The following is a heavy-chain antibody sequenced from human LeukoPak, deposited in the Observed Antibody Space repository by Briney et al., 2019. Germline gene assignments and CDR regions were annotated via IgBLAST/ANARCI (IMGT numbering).Heavy chain of an antibody. Sequence: GGSLRLSCAASGITFNKNTFHWVRQAPGKALEWVAVIWSDGSQKYYADSVKGRFTISRDNSKNTLYLQMNSLRAEDTAVYYCARAAIVVVTPGAFDIWGQGTMVTVSS. V-gene: IGHV3-33*01. J-gene: IGHJ3*02. D-gene: IGHD3-22*01. CDR1: GITFNKNT. CDR3: ARAAIVVVTPGAFDI. CDR2: IWSDGSQK.